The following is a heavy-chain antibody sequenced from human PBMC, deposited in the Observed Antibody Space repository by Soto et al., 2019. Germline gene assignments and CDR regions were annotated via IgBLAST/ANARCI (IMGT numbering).Heavy chain of an antibody. D-gene: IGHD3-10*01. J-gene: IGHJ2*01. CDR2: ISGGGDAT. CDR1: GFTFSGYA. V-gene: IGHV3-23*01. Sequence: EVQLLDSGGGLVQPGGSLRLSCAASGFTFSGYALTWVRQAPGKGLEWVSAISGGGDATFYADSVKGRFTISRDNSKDTLYLQMNTLRAEDTAVYYCARKVSGSTGRPDLWYFDLWGRGTLVPVYS. CDR3: ARKVSGSTGRPDLWYFDL.